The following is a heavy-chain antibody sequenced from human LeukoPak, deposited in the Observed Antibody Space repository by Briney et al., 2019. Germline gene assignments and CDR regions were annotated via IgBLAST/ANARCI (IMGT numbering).Heavy chain of an antibody. CDR2: IIPIFGTA. V-gene: IGHV1-69*13. Sequence: GASVKVSCKASGGTFSSYAISWVRQAPGQGLEWMGGIIPIFGTANYAQKFQGRVTITADESTSTAYMELSSLRSEDTAVYYCARDEQDSSSWYARWFDPWGQGTLVTVSS. D-gene: IGHD6-13*01. J-gene: IGHJ5*02. CDR3: ARDEQDSSSWYARWFDP. CDR1: GGTFSSYA.